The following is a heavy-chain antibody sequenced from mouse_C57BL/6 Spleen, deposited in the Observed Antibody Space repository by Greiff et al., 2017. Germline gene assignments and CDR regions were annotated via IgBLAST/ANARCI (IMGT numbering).Heavy chain of an antibody. Sequence: VQLKQSGAELVKPGASVTLSCTASGFNIKDYYMHWVKQRTEQGLEWIGRIDPEDGETTYAPKFQGKATITADTSSNTAYLQLSSLTSEDTAVYYCTRWPYYYGSRDWYFDVWGTGTTVTVSS. V-gene: IGHV14-2*01. CDR1: GFNIKDYY. D-gene: IGHD1-1*01. CDR3: TRWPYYYGSRDWYFDV. J-gene: IGHJ1*03. CDR2: IDPEDGET.